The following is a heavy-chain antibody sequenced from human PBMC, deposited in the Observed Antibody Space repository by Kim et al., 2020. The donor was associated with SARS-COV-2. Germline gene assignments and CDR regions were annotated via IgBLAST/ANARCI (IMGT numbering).Heavy chain of an antibody. CDR3: ATGAASTGN. J-gene: IGHJ4*02. V-gene: IGHV1-46*01. CDR2: IDPSDGIT. Sequence: ASVKVSCKASGYTFTSYYMHWVRQAPGQGLEWMGKIDPSDGITSYAQKFQGRVTVTRDTSTSTVYMELSSLRSEDTAVYYCATGAASTGNWGQGTQVTVS. D-gene: IGHD6-13*01. CDR1: GYTFTSYY.